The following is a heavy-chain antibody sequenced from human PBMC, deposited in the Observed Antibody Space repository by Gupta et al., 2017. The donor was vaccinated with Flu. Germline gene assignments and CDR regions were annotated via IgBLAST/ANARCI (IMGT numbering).Heavy chain of an antibody. CDR1: GGSISSSSYY. CDR3: ARYYYGSGSYRNWFDP. J-gene: IGHJ5*02. D-gene: IGHD3-10*01. Sequence: QLQLQESGPGLVKPSETLSLTCTVSGGSISSSSYYWGWIRQPPGKGLEWIGSIYYSGSTYYNPSLKSRVTISVDTSKNQFSLKLSSVTAADTAVYYCARYYYGSGSYRNWFDPWGQGTLVTVSS. CDR2: IYYSGST. V-gene: IGHV4-39*01.